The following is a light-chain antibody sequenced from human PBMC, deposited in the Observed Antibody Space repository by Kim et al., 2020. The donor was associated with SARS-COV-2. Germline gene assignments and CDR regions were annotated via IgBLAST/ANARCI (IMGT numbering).Light chain of an antibody. CDR1: SSDFGRYDF. Sequence: GQSFTISCTGTSSDFGRYDFVSWYQQHPDKAPKVMIYEVSKRPSGVSHRFSGSKSGNTASLTISGLQAEDEADYYCCSYVNSAYWVFGGGTKVTVL. CDR2: EVS. CDR3: CSYVNSAYWV. J-gene: IGLJ3*02. V-gene: IGLV2-23*02.